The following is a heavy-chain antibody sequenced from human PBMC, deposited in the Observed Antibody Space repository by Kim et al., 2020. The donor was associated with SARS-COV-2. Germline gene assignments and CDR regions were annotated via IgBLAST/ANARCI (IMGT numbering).Heavy chain of an antibody. D-gene: IGHD6-13*01. J-gene: IGHJ4*02. CDR3: ARDLSAAGTFDY. Sequence: GGSLRLSCAASGFTFSSYGMHWVRQAPGKGLEWVAVIWYDGSNKYYADSVKGRFTISRDNSKNTLYLQMNSLRAEDTAVYYCARDLSAAGTFDYWGQGTLVTVSS. V-gene: IGHV3-33*01. CDR1: GFTFSSYG. CDR2: IWYDGSNK.